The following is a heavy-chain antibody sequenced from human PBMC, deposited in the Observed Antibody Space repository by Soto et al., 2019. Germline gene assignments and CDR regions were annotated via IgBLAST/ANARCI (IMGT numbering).Heavy chain of an antibody. V-gene: IGHV3-48*01. Sequence: GGSLRLSCVASGFTSSTYSMNWARQAPGKGLEWVSYISSGSGTIYYADSVKGRFTISRDNAKNSMFLQMNSLRADDTAVYYCARDDSSAWTQDYWGQGTLVTVSS. CDR1: GFTSSTYS. CDR2: ISSGSGTI. J-gene: IGHJ4*02. CDR3: ARDDSSAWTQDY. D-gene: IGHD6-19*01.